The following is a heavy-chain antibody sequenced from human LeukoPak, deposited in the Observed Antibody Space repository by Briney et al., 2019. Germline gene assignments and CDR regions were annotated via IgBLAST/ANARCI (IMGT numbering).Heavy chain of an antibody. CDR2: IIPIFGTA. Sequence: ASVKVSCKASGGTFSSYAISWVRQAPGQGHEWMGGIIPIFGTANYAQKFQGRVTITADESTSTAYMELSSLRSEDTAVYYCARDREGYCSGGSCNYYFDYWGQGNLVTVSS. CDR1: GGTFSSYA. CDR3: ARDREGYCSGGSCNYYFDY. J-gene: IGHJ4*02. V-gene: IGHV1-69*13. D-gene: IGHD2-15*01.